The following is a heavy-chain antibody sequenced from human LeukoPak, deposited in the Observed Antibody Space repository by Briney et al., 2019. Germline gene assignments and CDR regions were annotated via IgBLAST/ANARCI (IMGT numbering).Heavy chain of an antibody. V-gene: IGHV1-46*01. Sequence: ASVKVSCKASGYTFTSYYMHWVRQAPGQGLEWMGIINPSGGSTSYAQKFQGRVTMTRDTSTSTVHMELSSLRSEDTAVYYCARDPYDFWSGRPFYYGMDVWGQGTTVTVSS. J-gene: IGHJ6*02. CDR3: ARDPYDFWSGRPFYYGMDV. D-gene: IGHD3-3*01. CDR1: GYTFTSYY. CDR2: INPSGGST.